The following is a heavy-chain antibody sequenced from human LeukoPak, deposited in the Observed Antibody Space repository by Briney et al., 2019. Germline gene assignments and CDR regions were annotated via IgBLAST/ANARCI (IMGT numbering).Heavy chain of an antibody. CDR3: AGDISGWYYFDY. V-gene: IGHV3-53*01. Sequence: PGGSLRLSCAASGFTVSSNYMSWVRQAPGKGLEWVSVIYSVGSTYYADSVKGRFTISRDNSKNTLYLQMNSLRAEDTGVYYCAGDISGWYYFDYWGQGTLVTVSS. CDR1: GFTVSSNY. CDR2: IYSVGST. J-gene: IGHJ4*02. D-gene: IGHD6-19*01.